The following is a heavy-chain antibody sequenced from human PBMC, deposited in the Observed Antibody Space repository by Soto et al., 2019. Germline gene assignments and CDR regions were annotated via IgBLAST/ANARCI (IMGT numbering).Heavy chain of an antibody. D-gene: IGHD6-13*01. V-gene: IGHV3-23*01. CDR1: GFTFSSYA. CDR3: AKKRIIAAAGALDWFDP. CDR2: ISGSGGST. Sequence: EVQLLESGGGLVQPGGSLRLSCAASGFTFSSYAMSWVRQAPGKGLEWVSAISGSGGSTYYADSVKGRFTISRDNSKNTLYLQMNSLRAEDTAVYYCAKKRIIAAAGALDWFDPWGQGTLVTVSS. J-gene: IGHJ5*02.